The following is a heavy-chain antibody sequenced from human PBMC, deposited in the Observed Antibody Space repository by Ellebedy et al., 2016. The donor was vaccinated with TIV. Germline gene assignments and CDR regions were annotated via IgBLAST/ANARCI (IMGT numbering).Heavy chain of an antibody. Sequence: GESLKISCKASGYSFTSYWIGWVRQVPGKGLEWMGIIYSGDSSTRYNPSFQGQVTVSVDTSINSAYLQWNSLKASDSAMYYCARLPSYSSSRARIYWYFDLWGRGTLVTVSS. CDR3: ARLPSYSSSRARIYWYFDL. CDR1: GYSFTSYW. J-gene: IGHJ2*01. D-gene: IGHD6-13*01. CDR2: IYSGDSST. V-gene: IGHV5-51*01.